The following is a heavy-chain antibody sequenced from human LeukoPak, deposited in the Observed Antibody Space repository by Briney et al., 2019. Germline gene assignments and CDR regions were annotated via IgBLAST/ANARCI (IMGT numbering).Heavy chain of an antibody. J-gene: IGHJ6*03. Sequence: GESLKISCKGSGYSFSNYWIGWVRQMPGKGLEWMGIIYPGDSDTRYSPSFQGQVTISADKSISTAYLQWSSLKASDTAMYYCARQGYGGNGYYYYMDVWGKGTTVTVSS. CDR2: IYPGDSDT. V-gene: IGHV5-51*01. D-gene: IGHD4-23*01. CDR1: GYSFSNYW. CDR3: ARQGYGGNGYYYYMDV.